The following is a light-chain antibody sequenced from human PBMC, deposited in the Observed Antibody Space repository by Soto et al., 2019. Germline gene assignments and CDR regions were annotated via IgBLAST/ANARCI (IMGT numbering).Light chain of an antibody. CDR2: AAS. V-gene: IGKV1-6*01. Sequence: AIQMTQSPSSLSASVGDRVTITCRASQGVSNDVGWYQQKPGKAPRLLIYAASTLQSGVPSRFSGSQSATDFTLTTSSLQPKDFATYYCLQDFAYPLTFGGGTKVEIK. J-gene: IGKJ4*01. CDR3: LQDFAYPLT. CDR1: QGVSND.